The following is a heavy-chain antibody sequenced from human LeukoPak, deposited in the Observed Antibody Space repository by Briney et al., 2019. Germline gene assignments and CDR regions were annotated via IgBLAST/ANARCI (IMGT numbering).Heavy chain of an antibody. Sequence: SETLSLTCTVVGGAINSRNQYWGWIRQSPGKGLEWIGSIYYSGSVNDNPSLQSRVTISVDTSRNQFSLKLTSMTVADTGVYFCARRVATSGNFFDYWGPGTLVTVS. J-gene: IGHJ4*02. D-gene: IGHD3-3*01. CDR1: GGAINSRNQY. CDR2: IYYSGSV. V-gene: IGHV4-39*01. CDR3: ARRVATSGNFFDY.